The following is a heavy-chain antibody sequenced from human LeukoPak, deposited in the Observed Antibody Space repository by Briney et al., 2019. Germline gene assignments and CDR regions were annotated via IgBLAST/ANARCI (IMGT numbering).Heavy chain of an antibody. CDR3: SSQPAVLDLDC. CDR2: IKPDGSGK. CDR1: GFAFSSYW. Sequence: GGSLRLSCAASGFAFSSYWMTGVRQAPGKGLEWVANIKPDGSGKTYVDSVKGRFTISRDNAKNSLYLQMRGLRVEDTAVYYCSSQPAVLDLDCWGQGTLVTVSS. V-gene: IGHV3-7*01. D-gene: IGHD6-19*01. J-gene: IGHJ4*02.